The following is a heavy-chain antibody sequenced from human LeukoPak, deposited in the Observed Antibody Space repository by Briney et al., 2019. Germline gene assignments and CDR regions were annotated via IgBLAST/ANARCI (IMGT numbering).Heavy chain of an antibody. J-gene: IGHJ4*02. CDR1: GYTFTSYG. CDR3: ATDGYCNGDSCRDY. Sequence: ASVKVSCKASGYTFTSYGISWVRQAPGQGLEWMGWISAYNGNTNYAQKLQGGVTMTEDTSTDTAYMELSSLRPEDTAVYYCATDGYCNGDSCRDYWGQGTLVTVSS. D-gene: IGHD2-15*01. V-gene: IGHV1-18*01. CDR2: ISAYNGNT.